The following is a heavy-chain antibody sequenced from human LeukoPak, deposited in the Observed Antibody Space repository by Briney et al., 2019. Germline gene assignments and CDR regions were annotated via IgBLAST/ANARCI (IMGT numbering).Heavy chain of an antibody. Sequence: GGSLRLSCVASGLTFNIYAMYCVRQAPGKELEWRAAISYDGTKIYYADSVKGRFTISRDNSKNTMYLQMNRLRVEDTAVYFCARDIRGGTNEEGQSWGQGILVTVSS. J-gene: IGHJ4*02. D-gene: IGHD1-26*01. V-gene: IGHV3-30*04. CDR2: ISYDGTKI. CDR1: GLTFNIYA. CDR3: ARDIRGGTNEEGQS.